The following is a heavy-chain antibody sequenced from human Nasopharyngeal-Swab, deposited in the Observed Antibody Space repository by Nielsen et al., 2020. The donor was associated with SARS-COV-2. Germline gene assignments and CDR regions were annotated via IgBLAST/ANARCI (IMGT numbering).Heavy chain of an antibody. CDR3: ARETQDYYYYYYSMDV. V-gene: IGHV1-2*06. CDR2: INPNSGGT. J-gene: IGHJ6*02. CDR1: GYTFTGYY. Sequence: ASVKVSCKASGYTFTGYYMHWVRQAPGQGLEWMGRINPNSGGTNYAQKFQGRVTMTRDTSISTAYMELSRLRSDDTAVYYCARETQDYYYYYYSMDVWGQGTTVTVSS.